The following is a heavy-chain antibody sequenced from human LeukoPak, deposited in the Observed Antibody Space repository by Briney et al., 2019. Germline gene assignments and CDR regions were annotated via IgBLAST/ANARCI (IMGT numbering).Heavy chain of an antibody. D-gene: IGHD1-1*01. CDR1: GVSFSRYY. CDR3: ARGATISETGYFDF. J-gene: IGHJ4*03. V-gene: IGHV4-34*01. Sequence: SETLSLTCAVYGVSFSRYYWSWLRQSPGKGLEWIAEIDHRGDTNYNPSVKSRVTISVDTSKNQFSLKVRSRSAADTAVYYCARGATISETGYFDFWGQGTLVTVSS. CDR2: IDHRGDT.